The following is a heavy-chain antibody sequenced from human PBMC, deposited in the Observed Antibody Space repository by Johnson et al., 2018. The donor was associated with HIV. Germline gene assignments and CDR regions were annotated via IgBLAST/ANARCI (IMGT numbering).Heavy chain of an antibody. CDR1: GFTFDDYA. D-gene: IGHD3-22*01. Sequence: VQLVESGGGVVRPGGSLRLSCAASGFTFDDYAMNWVRRAPGKGLEWVSGINWNGGTTGYADSVKGRFTISRENAKNSLYLQMNSLRAEDTALYYCARDWDDYDSSGYYYANMADAFDIWGQGTMVSVSS. CDR2: INWNGGTT. V-gene: IGHV3-20*04. J-gene: IGHJ3*02. CDR3: ARDWDDYDSSGYYYANMADAFDI.